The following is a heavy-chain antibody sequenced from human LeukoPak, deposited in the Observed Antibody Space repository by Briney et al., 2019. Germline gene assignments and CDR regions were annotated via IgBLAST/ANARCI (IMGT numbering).Heavy chain of an antibody. J-gene: IGHJ4*02. V-gene: IGHV4-39*01. Sequence: SETLSLTCTVSGVSISSSSNYWGWIRQPPGKGLEWIGRIYYGGSTYYNPSLKSRVIISVDTSKNQLSLKLSSVTAADTAVYYCARQLGYCSSTSCYADKVDYWGQGTLVTVSS. CDR3: ARQLGYCSSTSCYADKVDY. CDR2: IYYGGST. CDR1: GVSISSSSNY. D-gene: IGHD2-2*01.